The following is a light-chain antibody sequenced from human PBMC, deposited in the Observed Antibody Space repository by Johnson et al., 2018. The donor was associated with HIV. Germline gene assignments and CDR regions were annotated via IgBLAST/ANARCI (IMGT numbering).Light chain of an antibody. J-gene: IGLJ1*01. CDR1: SSNIGNNY. Sequence: QSVLTQPPSVSAAPGQRVTISCSGSSSNIGNNYVSWYQQLPGTAPKLLIYETNKRPSEIPDRFSGSKSGPSATLAITGLQTGDEADYYCGTWDSSLSAGVFGTGTKVTVL. V-gene: IGLV1-51*01. CDR2: ETN. CDR3: GTWDSSLSAGV.